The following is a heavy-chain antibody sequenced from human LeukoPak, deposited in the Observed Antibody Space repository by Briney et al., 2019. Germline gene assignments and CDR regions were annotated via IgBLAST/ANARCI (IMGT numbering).Heavy chain of an antibody. CDR2: IKQDGSEK. CDR3: ARERLTVETAGSIDY. CDR1: GFTFSTHW. Sequence: PGGSLRLSCAASGFTFSTHWMTWARQSPGKGLERVANIKQDGSEKYYVDSVKGRFTISRDNAKNSLYLQMNSLRGEDTAVYYCARERLTVETAGSIDYWGQGTLVTVSS. D-gene: IGHD3-10*01. V-gene: IGHV3-7*01. J-gene: IGHJ4*02.